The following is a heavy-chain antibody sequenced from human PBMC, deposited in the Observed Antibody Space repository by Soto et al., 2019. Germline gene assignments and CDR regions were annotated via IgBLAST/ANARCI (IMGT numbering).Heavy chain of an antibody. CDR3: ARDGGGAVPLAVAGRSYYYYGMDV. Sequence: ASVKVSCKASGYTFTGYYMHWVRQAPGQGLEWMGWINPNSGGTNYAQKFQGWVTMTRDTSISTAYMELSRLRSDDTAVYYCARDGGGAVPLAVAGRSYYYYGMDVWGQGTTVTVSS. V-gene: IGHV1-2*04. D-gene: IGHD6-19*01. CDR1: GYTFTGYY. J-gene: IGHJ6*02. CDR2: INPNSGGT.